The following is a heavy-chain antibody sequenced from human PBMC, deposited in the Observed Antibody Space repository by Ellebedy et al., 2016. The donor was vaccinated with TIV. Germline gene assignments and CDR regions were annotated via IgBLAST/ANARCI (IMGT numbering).Heavy chain of an antibody. CDR3: ARQAITGTHNY. Sequence: GESLKISWKGSGYSYSSYWIAWVRQMPGKGLEWMGIIYPGDSDTRYSPSFQGQVTISADKSISTAYLQWSSLKASDTAMYYCARQAITGTHNYWGQGTLVTVSS. CDR1: GYSYSSYW. J-gene: IGHJ4*02. D-gene: IGHD1-20*01. CDR2: IYPGDSDT. V-gene: IGHV5-51*01.